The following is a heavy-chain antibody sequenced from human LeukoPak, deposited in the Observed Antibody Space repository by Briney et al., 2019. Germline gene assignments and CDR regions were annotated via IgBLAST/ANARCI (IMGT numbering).Heavy chain of an antibody. V-gene: IGHV3-64*01. CDR2: ITSNWGRT. Sequence: GGSLRLSCAASGFIFSDYDVHWVRQAPGKGLEFVSAITSNWGRTFYANSVKGRFTISRDNSKNALYLQMDSLRADDMAVYYCARGAASGGYDYWGQGALVTVSS. D-gene: IGHD3-10*01. CDR3: ARGAASGGYDY. J-gene: IGHJ4*02. CDR1: GFIFSDYD.